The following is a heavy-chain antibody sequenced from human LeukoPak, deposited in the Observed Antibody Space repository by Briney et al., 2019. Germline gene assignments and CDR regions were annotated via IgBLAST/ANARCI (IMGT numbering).Heavy chain of an antibody. CDR3: ASGYDILTGFGY. CDR1: GGTFSSYA. D-gene: IGHD3-9*01. J-gene: IGHJ4*02. CDR2: IIPIFGTA. Sequence: SVTLSSKASGGTFSSYAISWVRQAPGQGLEWMGGIIPIFGTANYAQKFQGRVTITADESTSTAYMELSSLRSEDTAVYYCASGYDILTGFGYWGQGTLVTVSS. V-gene: IGHV1-69*13.